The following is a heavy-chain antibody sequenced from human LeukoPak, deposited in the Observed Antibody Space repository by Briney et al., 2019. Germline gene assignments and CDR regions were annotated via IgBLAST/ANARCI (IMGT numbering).Heavy chain of an antibody. V-gene: IGHV3-23*01. J-gene: IGHJ1*01. D-gene: IGHD3-10*01. CDR1: GFPFRGNP. CDR3: AKYFASGSYYKLPH. Sequence: PGGSLRLPLAALGFPFRGNPMSWARQAPGKGLEGASPISGSGAYTYYADSVKGRFTISRDNSKNTLYLQMNSLRAEDTAVYYCAKYFASGSYYKLPHWGQGTLVTVSS. CDR2: ISGSGAYT.